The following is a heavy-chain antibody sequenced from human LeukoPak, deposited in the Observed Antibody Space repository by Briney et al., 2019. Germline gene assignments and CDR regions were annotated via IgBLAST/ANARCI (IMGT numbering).Heavy chain of an antibody. Sequence: GGSLRLSCAASGFTVSSNYMSWVRQAPGKGLEWVSVIYSGGSTYYADSVKGRFTISRDNSKNTLYLQMNSLRAEDTAVYYCASRYCSGGSCRDYYYYYYMDVWGKGTTVTISS. CDR2: IYSGGST. J-gene: IGHJ6*03. CDR1: GFTVSSNY. D-gene: IGHD2-15*01. V-gene: IGHV3-53*01. CDR3: ASRYCSGGSCRDYYYYYYMDV.